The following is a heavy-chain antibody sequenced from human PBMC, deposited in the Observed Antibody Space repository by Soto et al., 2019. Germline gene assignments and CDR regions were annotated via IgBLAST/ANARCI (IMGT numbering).Heavy chain of an antibody. V-gene: IGHV3-23*01. CDR2: ISGSGDRT. Sequence: EVQLLESGGGLVQPGGSLRLSCAASEFAFNNYAMNWVRQAPGKGLEWVSGISGSGDRTYYADSVKGRFTISRDNSKNTLYLQMYSLRVGDTAIYYCAKGGNSWSYFDQWGQGTLVTVSS. J-gene: IGHJ4*02. D-gene: IGHD6-13*01. CDR3: AKGGNSWSYFDQ. CDR1: EFAFNNYA.